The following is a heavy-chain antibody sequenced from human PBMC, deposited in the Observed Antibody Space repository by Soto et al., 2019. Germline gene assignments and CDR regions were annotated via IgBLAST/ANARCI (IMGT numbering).Heavy chain of an antibody. D-gene: IGHD3-10*01. J-gene: IGHJ5*02. CDR2: INHSGST. CDR3: ARERVGDYYGSGKFAP. V-gene: IGHV4-34*01. Sequence: QVQLQQWGAGLLKPSETLSLTCAVYGGSFSGYYWSWIRQPPGKGLEWIGEINHSGSTNYNPSLKVRVTISVDKSKNQFSLKLSSVTAAATAVYYCARERVGDYYGSGKFAPWGQGTLVTVSS. CDR1: GGSFSGYY.